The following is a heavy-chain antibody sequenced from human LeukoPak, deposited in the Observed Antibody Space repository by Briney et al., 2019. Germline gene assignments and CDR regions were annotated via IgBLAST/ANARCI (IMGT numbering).Heavy chain of an antibody. CDR2: INPNSGGT. J-gene: IGHJ5*02. V-gene: IGHV1-2*02. CDR3: ASQSVVVNWFDP. D-gene: IGHD3-22*01. CDR1: GYTFTSYY. Sequence: ASVKVSCKASGYTFTSYYMHWVRQAPGQGLEWMGWINPNSGGTNYAQKFQGRVTMTRDTSISTAYMELSRLRSDDTAVYYCASQSVVVNWFDPWGQGTLVTVSS.